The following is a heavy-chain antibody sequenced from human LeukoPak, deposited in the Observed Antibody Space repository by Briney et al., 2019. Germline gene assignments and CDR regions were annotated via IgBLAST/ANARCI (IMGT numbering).Heavy chain of an antibody. Sequence: SETLSLTCAVYGGSFSGYYWSWIRQPPGKGLEWIGEINHSGSTNYNPSLKSRVTISVDTSKNQFSLKLSSVTAADTAVYYCARKTHNYDFWSGYLYGIDVWGQGTTVTVSS. CDR1: GGSFSGYY. CDR3: ARKTHNYDFWSGYLYGIDV. CDR2: INHSGST. D-gene: IGHD3-3*01. V-gene: IGHV4-34*01. J-gene: IGHJ6*02.